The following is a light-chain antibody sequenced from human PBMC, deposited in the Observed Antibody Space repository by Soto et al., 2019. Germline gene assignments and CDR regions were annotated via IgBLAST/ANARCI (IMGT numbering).Light chain of an antibody. V-gene: IGLV1-40*01. CDR1: NSNIGADSD. J-gene: IGLJ3*02. CDR2: GNN. CDR3: QSYDTTLSVV. Sequence: QSVLTQPPSVSGAPGQRVTISCTGNNSNIGADSDVNWYQHLPGTAPKLLIYGNNNRPSGVPDRFSGSKSGTSASLAITGLQPEDAADYYCQSYDTTLSVVFGGGTKVTVL.